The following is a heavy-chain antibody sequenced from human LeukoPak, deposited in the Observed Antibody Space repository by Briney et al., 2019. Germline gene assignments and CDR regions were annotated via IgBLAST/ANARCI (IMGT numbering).Heavy chain of an antibody. D-gene: IGHD1-7*01. V-gene: IGHV4-59*01. CDR3: ARDNWNYGSSMDV. CDR1: GGSISSYY. CDR2: IYYSGST. Sequence: SETLSLTCTVSGGSISSYYWSWIRQPPGKGLEWIGYIYYSGSTNYNPSLKSRVTISVETSKNQFSLKLSSVTAADTAVYYCARDNWNYGSSMDVWGQGTTVTVSS. J-gene: IGHJ6*02.